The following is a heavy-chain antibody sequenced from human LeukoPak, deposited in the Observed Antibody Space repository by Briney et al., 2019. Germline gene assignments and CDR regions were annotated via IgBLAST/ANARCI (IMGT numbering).Heavy chain of an antibody. CDR1: GFTFSNYP. J-gene: IGHJ4*02. CDR2: IPYDRSDT. CDR3: AKDRSWSWDY. D-gene: IGHD6-13*01. V-gene: IGHV3-30*02. Sequence: GGPLRLSCAASGFTFSNYPMHWVRQAPGKGLEWVAFIPYDRSDTYYADTVKGRFTISRDNSKNTLYLQMNSLRPEDSAIYYCAKDRSWSWDYWGQGTLVTVSS.